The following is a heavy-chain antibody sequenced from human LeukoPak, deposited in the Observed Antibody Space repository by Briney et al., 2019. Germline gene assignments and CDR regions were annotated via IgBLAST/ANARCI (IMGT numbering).Heavy chain of an antibody. Sequence: WGPLRLSCAASGFTFSSYAMHWVRQAPGKGLEWVAVISYDGSNKYYADSVKGRFTISRDNSKNTLYQQMNSLRAEDTAVYYCARDFPGWRPQYYYDSSGYSTYYYYYGMDVWGQGTTVTVSS. CDR2: ISYDGSNK. CDR1: GFTFSSYA. D-gene: IGHD3-22*01. V-gene: IGHV3-30-3*01. J-gene: IGHJ6*02. CDR3: ARDFPGWRPQYYYDSSGYSTYYYYYGMDV.